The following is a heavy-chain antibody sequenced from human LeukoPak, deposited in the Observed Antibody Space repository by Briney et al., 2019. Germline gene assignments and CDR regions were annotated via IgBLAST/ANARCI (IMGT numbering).Heavy chain of an antibody. Sequence: GESLRLSCAAAGFTFSSYSMNWVRQAPGKGLEWVSYISSSSTIYYADSVKGRFTISRDNAKNSLYLQMNSLRAEDTAVYYCASIRYNWNFDYWGQGTLVTVSS. CDR3: ASIRYNWNFDY. CDR1: GFTFSSYS. D-gene: IGHD1-20*01. V-gene: IGHV3-48*01. CDR2: ISSSSTI. J-gene: IGHJ4*02.